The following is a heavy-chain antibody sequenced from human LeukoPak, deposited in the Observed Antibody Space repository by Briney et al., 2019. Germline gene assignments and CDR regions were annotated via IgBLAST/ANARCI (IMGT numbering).Heavy chain of an antibody. Sequence: GGSLRLSCAASGFTFSDYYMSWLRQAPGKGLEWVSYISSSGSTIYYADSVKGRFTISRDNAKNSLYLQMNSLRAEDTAVYYCARESPTWYYYYGMDVWGQGTTVTVSS. CDR1: GFTFSDYY. V-gene: IGHV3-11*01. CDR3: ARESPTWYYYYGMDV. CDR2: ISSSGSTI. J-gene: IGHJ6*02.